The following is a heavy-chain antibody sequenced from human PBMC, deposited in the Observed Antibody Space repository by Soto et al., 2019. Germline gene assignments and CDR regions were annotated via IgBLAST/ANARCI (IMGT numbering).Heavy chain of an antibody. D-gene: IGHD3-10*01. CDR3: ARTMVRGVIKLGNWYFDL. CDR2: IYHSGST. Sequence: TLSVACSVSGASISSGGYSWSWIRQPPGKGLEWIGYIYHSGSTYYNPSLKSRVTISVDRSKNQFSLKLSSVTAADTAVYYSARTMVRGVIKLGNWYFDLWGRGTLVTVYS. V-gene: IGHV4-30-2*01. CDR1: GASISSGGYS. J-gene: IGHJ2*01.